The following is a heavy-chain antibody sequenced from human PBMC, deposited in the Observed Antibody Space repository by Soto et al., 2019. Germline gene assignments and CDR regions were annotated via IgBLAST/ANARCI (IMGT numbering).Heavy chain of an antibody. J-gene: IGHJ4*02. Sequence: SETLSLTCTVSGGSISSYYWSWIRQSPGKGLEWLGDIYYSGSTSYNPSLKSRATISVDTSKKQLSLKLRSVTAADTAVYYCARGMGGGVWRYYFDYWGQGILVTVSS. CDR2: IYYSGST. V-gene: IGHV4-59*01. CDR3: ARGMGGGVWRYYFDY. CDR1: GGSISSYY. D-gene: IGHD2-21*02.